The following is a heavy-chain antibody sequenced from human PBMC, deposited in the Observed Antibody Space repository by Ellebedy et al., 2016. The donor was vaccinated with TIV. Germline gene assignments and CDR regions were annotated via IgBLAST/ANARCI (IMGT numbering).Heavy chain of an antibody. CDR1: GYSFTDHY. J-gene: IGHJ4*02. V-gene: IGHV1-2*02. Sequence: AASVKVSCKASGYSFTDHYIHWVRQTPGQGLEWMGWINPNAGVSNYAQHFQGRVTMTRDTSITTAYLELSRLSSDDTAVYFCARVREMLRFVEWSSPTDYWGQGTLVTVSS. CDR2: INPNAGVS. CDR3: ARVREMLRFVEWSSPTDY. D-gene: IGHD3-3*01.